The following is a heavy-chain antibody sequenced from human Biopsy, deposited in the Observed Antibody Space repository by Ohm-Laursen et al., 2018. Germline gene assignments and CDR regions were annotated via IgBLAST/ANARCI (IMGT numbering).Heavy chain of an antibody. CDR2: INPNNGNT. V-gene: IGHV1-8*01. Sequence: GASVKVSCKASGYSLTSHDINWVRQAPGQGPEWMGWINPNNGNTGYAPQFQDRVSMTTDTSISTAYMELSGLTFEDTAVYYCVRTPTISVGGTWSRYWFFDIWGRGTLITVSS. CDR3: VRTPTISVGGTWSRYWFFDI. CDR1: GYSLTSHD. D-gene: IGHD6-19*01. J-gene: IGHJ2*01.